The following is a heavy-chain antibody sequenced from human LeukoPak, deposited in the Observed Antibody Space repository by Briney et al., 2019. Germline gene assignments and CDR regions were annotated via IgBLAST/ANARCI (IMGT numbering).Heavy chain of an antibody. CDR3: ARATHLYYYDSSGSHDY. J-gene: IGHJ4*02. D-gene: IGHD3-22*01. CDR1: GFTFSSFW. CDR2: IKQDGSEK. V-gene: IGHV3-7*01. Sequence: GGSLRLSCAASGFTFSSFWMSWVRQAPGKGPEWVASIKQDGSEKYYVGSVEGRFTISRDNSKNTLYLQMNSLRAEDTAVYYCARATHLYYYDSSGSHDYWGQGTLVTVSS.